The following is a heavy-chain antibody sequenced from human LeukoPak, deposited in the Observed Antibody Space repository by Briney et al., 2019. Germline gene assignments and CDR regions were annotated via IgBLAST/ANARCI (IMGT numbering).Heavy chain of an antibody. D-gene: IGHD6-13*01. Sequence: SETLSLTCTVSGGPISSYYWSWIRQPPGKGLEWIGYIYYSGSTNYNPSLKSRATISVGTSKNQFSLKLSSVTAADTAVYYCARSSSWYYFDYWGQGTLVTVSS. V-gene: IGHV4-59*01. CDR2: IYYSGST. J-gene: IGHJ4*02. CDR1: GGPISSYY. CDR3: ARSSSWYYFDY.